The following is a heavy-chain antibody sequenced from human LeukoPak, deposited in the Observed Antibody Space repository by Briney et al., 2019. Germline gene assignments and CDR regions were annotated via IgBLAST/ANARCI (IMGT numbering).Heavy chain of an antibody. CDR3: AKEMKAWMHFDY. D-gene: IGHD5-12*01. Sequence: GRSLRLSCAASGFTFRRSAVHWVRQAPGKGLEGVAVISHDGSNTDYTDSVKGRFTISRDNSKNTLYLQMNSLRAEDTAVYYCAKEMKAWMHFDYWGQGTLVTVSS. CDR2: ISHDGSNT. V-gene: IGHV3-30*18. CDR1: GFTFRRSA. J-gene: IGHJ4*02.